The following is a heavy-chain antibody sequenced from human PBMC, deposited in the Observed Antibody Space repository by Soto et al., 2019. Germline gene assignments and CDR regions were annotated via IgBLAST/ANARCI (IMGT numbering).Heavy chain of an antibody. D-gene: IGHD4-17*01. Sequence: QVQLQESGPGLVRPSETLSLTCTVSGGSISSSNWWNWVRQSPGEGLEWIAEIHHSGATNYNPSLQNRATTSTAQPQPQFSLMPTSGTAADTAVYYCPTEGMSPTVPDSWGQGSLVTVTS. CDR3: PTEGMSPTVPDS. CDR1: GGSISSSNW. J-gene: IGHJ4*02. V-gene: IGHV4-4*02. CDR2: IHHSGAT.